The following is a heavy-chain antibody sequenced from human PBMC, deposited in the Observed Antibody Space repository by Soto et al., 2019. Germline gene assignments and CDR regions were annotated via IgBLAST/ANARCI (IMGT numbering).Heavy chain of an antibody. CDR1: GYTFTSYG. D-gene: IGHD2-15*01. CDR2: IIPILGIA. V-gene: IGHV1-69*10. J-gene: IGHJ6*02. Sequence: ASVKVSCKASGYTFTSYGISWVRQAPGQGLEWMGWIIPILGIANYAQKFQGRVTITTDKSTSTAYMELSSLRSEDTAVYYCAKGYCSGGSCYSGPYYYYYGMDVWGQGTTVTVSS. CDR3: AKGYCSGGSCYSGPYYYYYGMDV.